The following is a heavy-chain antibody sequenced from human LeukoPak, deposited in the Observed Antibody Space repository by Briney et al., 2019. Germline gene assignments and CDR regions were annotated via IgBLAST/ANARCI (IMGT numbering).Heavy chain of an antibody. D-gene: IGHD6-13*01. J-gene: IGHJ3*02. CDR2: IYPGDSDT. CDR1: GYSFTSYW. Sequence: GESLKISCKGSGYSFTSYWIGWVRQMPGKGLEWMGIIYPGDSDTRYSPSFQGQVTISADKSISTAYLQWSSLKASDTAMYYCASRPISRAAAGPDAFDIWGQGTMVTVSS. V-gene: IGHV5-51*01. CDR3: ASRPISRAAAGPDAFDI.